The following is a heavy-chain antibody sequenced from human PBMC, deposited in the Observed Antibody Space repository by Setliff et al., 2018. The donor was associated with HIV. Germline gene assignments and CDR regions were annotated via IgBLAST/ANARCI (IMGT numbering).Heavy chain of an antibody. J-gene: IGHJ4*02. CDR3: ARLMPNWDYFDY. V-gene: IGHV4-4*02. CDR2: IFHTGST. CDR1: GASISSGNW. Sequence: PSETLSLTCTRRVSGASISSGNWWSWVRQSPGKGLEWIGEIFHTGSTNYNPSLKSRVTISVDTSKNHFSLNVSSLTAADTALYFCARLMPNWDYFDYWGQGTQVTVSS. D-gene: IGHD2-2*01.